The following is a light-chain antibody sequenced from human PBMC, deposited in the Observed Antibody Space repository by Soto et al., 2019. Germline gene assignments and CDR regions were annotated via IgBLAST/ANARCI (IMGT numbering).Light chain of an antibody. Sequence: QSVLTQPPSASGTPGQRVTISCSGSRSNIGSNTVNWYQQLPGTAPKLLIYSNNQRPSGVPDRFSGSKSGTSPSLAISGLQSEDEADYYCAAWDDSLNGVVFGGGTKLTV. J-gene: IGLJ2*01. CDR2: SNN. CDR1: RSNIGSNT. V-gene: IGLV1-44*01. CDR3: AAWDDSLNGVV.